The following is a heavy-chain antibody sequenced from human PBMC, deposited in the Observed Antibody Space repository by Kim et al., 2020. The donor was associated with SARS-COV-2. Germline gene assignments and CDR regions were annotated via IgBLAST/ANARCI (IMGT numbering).Heavy chain of an antibody. V-gene: IGHV3-53*01. D-gene: IGHD6-19*01. CDR3: ASTAVAGTGDY. Sequence: TNYADSVKGRYTISRDNSKNTLYRKMNSLRAEDTAVYYCASTAVAGTGDYWGQGTLVTVSS. J-gene: IGHJ4*02. CDR2: T.